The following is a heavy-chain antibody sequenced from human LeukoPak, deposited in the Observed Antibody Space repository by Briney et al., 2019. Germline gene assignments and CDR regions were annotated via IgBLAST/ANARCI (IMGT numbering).Heavy chain of an antibody. D-gene: IGHD6-13*01. Sequence: ASVKVSCKASGYTFTGYYMHWVRQAPGQGLEWMGRINPNSGGTNYSQKFQGRVTMTRDTSISTAYMELSSLRSDDTAVYYCAREHPPSFSRQQLPLEVDYWGQGTLVTVSS. CDR2: INPNSGGT. CDR3: AREHPPSFSRQQLPLEVDY. J-gene: IGHJ4*02. CDR1: GYTFTGYY. V-gene: IGHV1-2*06.